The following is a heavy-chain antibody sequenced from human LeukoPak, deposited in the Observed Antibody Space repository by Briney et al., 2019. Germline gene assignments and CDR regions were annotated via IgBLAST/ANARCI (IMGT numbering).Heavy chain of an antibody. D-gene: IGHD3-10*01. CDR1: GFTFDDYG. V-gene: IGHV3-20*04. CDR3: ARVFWDGLGSYFLFLGFDY. J-gene: IGHJ4*02. CDR2: INWNGGST. Sequence: PGGSLRLSCAASGFTFDDYGMSWVRHAPGKGLEWVSGINWNGGSTGYADSVKGRFTISRDNAKNSLYLQMNSLRAEDTALYYCARVFWDGLGSYFLFLGFDYWGQGTLVTVSS.